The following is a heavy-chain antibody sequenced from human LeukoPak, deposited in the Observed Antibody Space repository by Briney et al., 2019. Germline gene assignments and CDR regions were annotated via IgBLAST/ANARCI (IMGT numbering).Heavy chain of an antibody. CDR3: ARDRIAVAGNDAFDI. J-gene: IGHJ3*02. V-gene: IGHV3-48*03. D-gene: IGHD6-19*01. CDR2: ISSSGSTI. CDR1: GFTFSSYE. Sequence: GGSLRLSCAASGFTFSSYEMNWVRQAPGKVLEWVSYISSSGSTIYYADSVKGRFTISRDNAKNSLSLKMNRLRAEDTAVYYCARDRIAVAGNDAFDIWGQGTMVTVSS.